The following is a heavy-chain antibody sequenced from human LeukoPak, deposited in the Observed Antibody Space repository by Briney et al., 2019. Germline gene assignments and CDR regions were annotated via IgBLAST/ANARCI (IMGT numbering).Heavy chain of an antibody. CDR3: ARDLVGATIHLDY. V-gene: IGHV1-8*02. D-gene: IGHD1-26*01. CDR2: INPNSGGT. CDR1: GYTFTSYG. J-gene: IGHJ4*02. Sequence: HWASVKVSCKASGYTFTSYGISWVRQAPGQGLEWMGWINPNSGGTNYAQKFQGRVTMTRNTSISTAYMELSSLRSEGTAVYYCARDLVGATIHLDYWGQGTLVTVSS.